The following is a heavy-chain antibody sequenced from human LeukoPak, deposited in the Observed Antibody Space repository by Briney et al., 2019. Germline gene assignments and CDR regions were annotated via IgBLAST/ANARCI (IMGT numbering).Heavy chain of an antibody. CDR3: AKDTRYEYYFDY. Sequence: PGGSLTLSCAASGFPFSSYAMSWVRQAPGKGLEWVSSISISGDHTFYADSVKGRFTISRDNSKNTLYVQMNSLRAEDTAVYYCAKDTRYEYYFDYWGQGTLVTVSS. CDR2: ISISGDHT. J-gene: IGHJ4*02. CDR1: GFPFSSYA. D-gene: IGHD6-6*01. V-gene: IGHV3-23*01.